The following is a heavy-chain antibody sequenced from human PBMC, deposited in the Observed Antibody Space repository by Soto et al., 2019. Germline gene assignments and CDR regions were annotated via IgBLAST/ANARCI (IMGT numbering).Heavy chain of an antibody. V-gene: IGHV3-11*01. D-gene: IGHD2-2*01. CDR3: ARAVPAAYYYYYMDV. Sequence: PGGALRXSGAASGFTFSDYYRSWIRXAPGKGLEWVSYISSSGSTIYYADSVKGRFTISRDNAKNSLYLQMNSLRAEDTAVYYCARAVPAAYYYYYMDVWGKGTTVXAP. CDR1: GFTFSDYY. J-gene: IGHJ6*03. CDR2: ISSSGSTI.